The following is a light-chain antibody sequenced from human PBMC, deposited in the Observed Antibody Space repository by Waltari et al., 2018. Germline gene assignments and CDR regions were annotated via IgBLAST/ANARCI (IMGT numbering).Light chain of an antibody. V-gene: IGKV1-9*01. CDR2: SAS. CDR3: QQLHSPGYT. Sequence: IQLTQSPSSLSASVGDRVTITCRASQGISNYLAWYQQKPGKVPKLLIHSASTLQSGVPSRFSVSGSGTDFTLTISSLQPEDFATYYCQQLHSPGYTFGQGTKLEIK. J-gene: IGKJ2*01. CDR1: QGISNY.